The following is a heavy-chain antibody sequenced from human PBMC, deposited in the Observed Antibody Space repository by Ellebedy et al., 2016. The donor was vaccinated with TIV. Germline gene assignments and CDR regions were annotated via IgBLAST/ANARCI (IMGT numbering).Heavy chain of an antibody. V-gene: IGHV3-23*01. CDR1: GFTITAHG. D-gene: IGHD2-15*01. J-gene: IGHJ4*02. CDR3: ARGSFAPDY. Sequence: GESLKISCAASGFTITAHGITWVRQAPGKGLEWVSSLTFDGKNTFYANPVKGRFTISRDSSKNTLYLQLNSLTPEDTALYYCARGSFAPDYWGRGTLVTVSS. CDR2: LTFDGKNT.